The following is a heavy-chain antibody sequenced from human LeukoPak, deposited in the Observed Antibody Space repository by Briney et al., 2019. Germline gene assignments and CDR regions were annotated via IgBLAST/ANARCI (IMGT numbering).Heavy chain of an antibody. D-gene: IGHD3-22*01. CDR1: GGTFSSYA. Sequence: ASVKVSCKASGGTFSSYAISWVRQAPGQGLEWMGWINPNSGGTNYAQKFQGRVTMTRDTSISTAYMELSRLRSDDTAVYYCSRQYHYDSNGYYPLKYWGQGTLVTVSS. CDR3: SRQYHYDSNGYYPLKY. CDR2: INPNSGGT. V-gene: IGHV1-2*02. J-gene: IGHJ4*02.